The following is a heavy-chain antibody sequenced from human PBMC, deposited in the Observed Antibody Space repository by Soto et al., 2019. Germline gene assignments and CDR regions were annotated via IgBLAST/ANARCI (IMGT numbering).Heavy chain of an antibody. CDR3: ARWDCSVYARFDY. D-gene: IGHD5-12*01. Sequence: QVQLVQSGAEVKKSGASVKVSCKASGYTFTSHDINWVRQATGQGLEWMGWMNPNSGNTGYAQKFQGRVTMTRNTSISTAYMELSSLRSEDTAVYYCARWDCSVYARFDYWGQGTLVTVSS. CDR1: GYTFTSHD. J-gene: IGHJ4*02. CDR2: MNPNSGNT. V-gene: IGHV1-8*01.